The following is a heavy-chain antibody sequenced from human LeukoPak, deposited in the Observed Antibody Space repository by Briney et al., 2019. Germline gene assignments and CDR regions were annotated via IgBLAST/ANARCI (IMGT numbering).Heavy chain of an antibody. V-gene: IGHV4-61*02. CDR3: ARVIVVVPAASASPGVYYMDV. J-gene: IGHJ6*03. CDR1: GGSISSGSYY. Sequence: SQTLSLTCTVSGGSISSGSYYWSWIRQPAGKGLEWIGRIYTSGSTNYNPSLKSRVTISVDTSKNQFSLKLSSVPAADTAVYYCARVIVVVPAASASPGVYYMDVWGKGTTVTVSS. D-gene: IGHD2-2*01. CDR2: IYTSGST.